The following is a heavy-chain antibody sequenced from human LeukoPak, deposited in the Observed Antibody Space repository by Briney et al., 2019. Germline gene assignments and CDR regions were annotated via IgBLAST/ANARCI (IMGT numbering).Heavy chain of an antibody. CDR2: IIPILGIA. CDR3: AREDSSSFYFDY. D-gene: IGHD6-13*01. J-gene: IGHJ4*02. V-gene: IGHV1-69*04. CDR1: GGTFSSYA. Sequence: ASVKVSCKASGGTFSSYAISWVRQAPGQGLEWMGRIIPILGIANYAQKFQGRVTITADKSTSTAYMELSSLRSEDTAVYYCAREDSSSFYFDYWGQGTLVTVSS.